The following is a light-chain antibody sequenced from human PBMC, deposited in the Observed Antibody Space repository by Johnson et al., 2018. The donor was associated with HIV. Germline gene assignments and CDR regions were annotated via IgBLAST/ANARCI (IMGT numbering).Light chain of an antibody. V-gene: IGLV1-51*02. CDR2: ENN. J-gene: IGLJ1*01. CDR3: GTWDSGLGAHYV. CDR1: SSNIGNNY. Sequence: QSVLTQPPSVSAAPGQKVTISCSGSSSNIGNNYVSWYQQLPGTAPKLLIYENNKRPSGIPDRFSGSKSGTSATPGIAGLQTGDEADYYCGTWDSGLGAHYVFGTGTKVPVL.